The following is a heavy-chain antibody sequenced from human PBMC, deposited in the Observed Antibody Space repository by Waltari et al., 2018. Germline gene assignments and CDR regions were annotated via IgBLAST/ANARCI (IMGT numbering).Heavy chain of an antibody. J-gene: IGHJ4*02. CDR3: ARSVTMITFGGVIAPGY. CDR1: GLTFSSYA. D-gene: IGHD3-16*02. V-gene: IGHV3-30-3*01. Sequence: QRQLVWSGGGGVQPGSCLGLCCAASGLTFSSYAMHWVRQAPGRGLEWVAVISYDGSNKYYADSVKGRFTISRDNSKNTLYLQMNSLRAEDTAVYYCARSVTMITFGGVIAPGYWGQGTLVTVSS. CDR2: ISYDGSNK.